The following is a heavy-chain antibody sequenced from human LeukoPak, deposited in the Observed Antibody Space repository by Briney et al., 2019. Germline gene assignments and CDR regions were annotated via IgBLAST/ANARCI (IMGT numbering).Heavy chain of an antibody. CDR3: VKDKVKTVTTQAFDI. Sequence: PGGSLRLSCTASGFTFSNFAMSWVRQAPGKGLEWVSCISSSGGTTWDADSVKGRFTFSRDNSQNTLYLQMNSLRAEDTAVYYCVKDKVKTVTTQAFDIWGQGTMVTVSS. J-gene: IGHJ3*02. D-gene: IGHD4-17*01. CDR2: ISSSGGTT. CDR1: GFTFSNFA. V-gene: IGHV3-23*01.